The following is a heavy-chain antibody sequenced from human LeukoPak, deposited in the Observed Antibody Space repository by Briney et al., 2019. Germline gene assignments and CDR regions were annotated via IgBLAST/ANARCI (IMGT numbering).Heavy chain of an antibody. CDR1: GFTFSSYW. CDR3: ASSGGTDYYYGMDV. J-gene: IGHJ6*02. D-gene: IGHD1-1*01. Sequence: PGGSLRLSCAASGFTFSSYWMSWVRQAPGKGLEWVANIKQDGSGKYYVDSVKGRFTISRDNAKNSLYPQMNSLRAEDTAVYYCASSGGTDYYYGMDVWGQGTTVTVSS. CDR2: IKQDGSGK. V-gene: IGHV3-7*01.